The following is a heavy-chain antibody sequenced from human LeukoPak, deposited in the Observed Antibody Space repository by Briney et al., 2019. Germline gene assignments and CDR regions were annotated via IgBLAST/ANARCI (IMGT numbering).Heavy chain of an antibody. J-gene: IGHJ4*02. CDR1: GFTFNNYA. D-gene: IGHD2-2*01. V-gene: IGHV3-23*01. Sequence: GGSLRLSCAASGFTFNNYAMNWVRQAPGKGLEWVSHISPSGDSTYYADSVKGRFTISRDSSKNTLSLQMNSLRAEDTAVYYCAKIPKGGYFDSWGQGTLVTVSS. CDR2: ISPSGDST. CDR3: AKIPKGGYFDS.